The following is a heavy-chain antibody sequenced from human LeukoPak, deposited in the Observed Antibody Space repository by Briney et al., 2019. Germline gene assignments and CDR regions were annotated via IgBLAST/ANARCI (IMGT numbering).Heavy chain of an antibody. J-gene: IGHJ1*01. D-gene: IGHD1-26*01. CDR3: ARDGSSGSYYYYFQH. CDR1: GGSISSYY. Sequence: SETLSLTCTVSGGSISSYYWSWIRQPPGKGLEWIGYIYYSGGTNYNPSLKSRVTISVDTSKNQFSLKLSSVTAADTAVYYCARDGSSGSYYYYFQHWGQGTLVTVSS. V-gene: IGHV4-59*12. CDR2: IYYSGGT.